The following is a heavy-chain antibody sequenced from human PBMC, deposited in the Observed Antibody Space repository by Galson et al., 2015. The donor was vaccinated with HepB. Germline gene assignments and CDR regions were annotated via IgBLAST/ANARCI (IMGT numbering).Heavy chain of an antibody. CDR3: ARPPVGDPDSGTPLYYFDS. D-gene: IGHD3-10*01. V-gene: IGHV3-21*01. J-gene: IGHJ4*02. CDR2: ISRKSNYI. CDR1: GFTFKTYS. Sequence: SLRLSCAGSGFTFKTYSMNWVRQAPGKSLEWVSSISRKSNYIYYADSVKGRFTISRDNAKNSLFLQMNSLRAEDTAVYFCARPPVGDPDSGTPLYYFDSWGQGTLVIVSS.